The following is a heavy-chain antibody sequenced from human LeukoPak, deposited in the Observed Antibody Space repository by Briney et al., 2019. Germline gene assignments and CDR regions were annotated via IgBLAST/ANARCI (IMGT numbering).Heavy chain of an antibody. CDR2: IYYTGT. J-gene: IGHJ4*02. CDR3: ASRKLGNDY. V-gene: IGHV4-59*02. CDR1: GGSVTDYH. Sequence: TSETLSLTCTVSGGSVTDYHWSWIRQSPGKGLEWIGYIYYTGTSYNPSLKSRVTISADTSKNQFSLKLISVTAADTAVYYCASRKLGNDYWGQGTLVTVSS. D-gene: IGHD7-27*01.